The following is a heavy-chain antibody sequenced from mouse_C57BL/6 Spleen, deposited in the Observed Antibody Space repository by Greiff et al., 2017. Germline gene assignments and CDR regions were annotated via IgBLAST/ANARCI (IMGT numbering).Heavy chain of an antibody. CDR1: GFTFSSYG. CDR3: ARDYGSSLYFDY. CDR2: ISSGGSYT. J-gene: IGHJ2*01. V-gene: IGHV5-6*01. D-gene: IGHD1-1*01. Sequence: EVHLVESGGDLVKPGGSLKLSCAASGFTFSSYGMSWVRQTPDKRLEWVATISSGGSYTYYPDSVKGRFTISRDNAKNTLYLQMSSLKSEDTAMYYCARDYGSSLYFDYWGQGTTLTVSS.